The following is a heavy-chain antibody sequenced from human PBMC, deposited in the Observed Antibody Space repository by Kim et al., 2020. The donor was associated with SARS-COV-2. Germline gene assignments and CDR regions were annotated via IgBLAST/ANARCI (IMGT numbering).Heavy chain of an antibody. D-gene: IGHD5-12*01. Sequence: SVKVSCKASGYTFTSYAMNWVRQAPGQGLEWMGWINTNTGNPTYAQGFTGRFVFSLDTSVSTAYLQISSLKAEDTAVYYCASPKEMATYNYDGMDVWGQGTTVTVSS. J-gene: IGHJ6*02. CDR1: GYTFTSYA. CDR2: INTNTGNP. CDR3: ASPKEMATYNYDGMDV. V-gene: IGHV7-4-1*02.